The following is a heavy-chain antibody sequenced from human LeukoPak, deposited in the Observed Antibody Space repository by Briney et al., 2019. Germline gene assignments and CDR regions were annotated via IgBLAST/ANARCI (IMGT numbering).Heavy chain of an antibody. CDR2: INHSGST. Sequence: TSETLSLTCAVYGGSFSGYYWSWIRQPPGKGLEWIGEINHSGSTNYNPSLKSRVTISVDTSKNQFSLKLSSVTAADTAAYYCARDSTVTTFDYWGQGTLVTVSS. D-gene: IGHD4-17*01. CDR3: ARDSTVTTFDY. V-gene: IGHV4-34*01. CDR1: GGSFSGYY. J-gene: IGHJ4*02.